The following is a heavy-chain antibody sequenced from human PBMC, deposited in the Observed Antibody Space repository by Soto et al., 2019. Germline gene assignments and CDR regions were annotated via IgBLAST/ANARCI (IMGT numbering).Heavy chain of an antibody. D-gene: IGHD2-15*01. Sequence: ASXKVSCKVSGYTLTELSMHWVRQAPGKGLEWMGGFDPEDGETIYAQKFQGRVTMTEDTSTDTAYMELSSLRSEDTAVYYCATSSGGSSAFDIWGQGTMVTVSS. J-gene: IGHJ3*02. CDR3: ATSSGGSSAFDI. V-gene: IGHV1-24*01. CDR1: GYTLTELS. CDR2: FDPEDGET.